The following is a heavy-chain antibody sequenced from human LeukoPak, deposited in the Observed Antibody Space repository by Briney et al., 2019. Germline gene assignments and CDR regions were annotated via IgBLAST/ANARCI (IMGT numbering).Heavy chain of an antibody. CDR1: GYTFTVYY. D-gene: IGHD3-3*01. CDR2: INPNSGGT. CDR3: ARDAYNDFWSGYSFGSYYYYYYGMDV. J-gene: IGHJ6*02. Sequence: ASVKVSFKASGYTFTVYYMHWVRQALGQGLEWMGWINPNSGGTNYAQKFQGRVTMTRDTSISTAYMELSRLRSDDTAVYYCARDAYNDFWSGYSFGSYYYYYYGMDVWGQGTTVTVSS. V-gene: IGHV1-2*02.